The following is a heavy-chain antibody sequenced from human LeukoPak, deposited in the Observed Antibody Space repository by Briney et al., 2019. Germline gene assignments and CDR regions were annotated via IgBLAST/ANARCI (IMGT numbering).Heavy chain of an antibody. CDR3: ARANIVVVAAIQKSCYFDY. D-gene: IGHD2-21*02. V-gene: IGHV3-11*06. J-gene: IGHJ4*02. Sequence: GGSLRLSCAASGFTFIEYYMSWIRQAPGKGLEWVSYISSSSSYTNYADSVKGRFTISRDNAKNSLYLQMNSLRAEDTAVYYCARANIVVVAAIQKSCYFDYWGQGTLVTVSS. CDR1: GFTFIEYY. CDR2: ISSSSSYT.